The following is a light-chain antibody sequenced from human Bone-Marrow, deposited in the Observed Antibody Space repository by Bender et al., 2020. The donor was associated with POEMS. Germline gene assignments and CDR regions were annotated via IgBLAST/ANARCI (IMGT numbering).Light chain of an antibody. CDR1: SSNIGAGYD. Sequence: QSVLTQPPSVSGAPGQRVTISCTGSSSNIGAGYDVHWYQQFAGTAPKLLIYGNNNRPSGVPDRFSGSKSGTSASLAITGLQAEDEADYYCAAWDDSLSGYVFGTGTKVTVL. CDR2: GNN. V-gene: IGLV1-40*01. J-gene: IGLJ1*01. CDR3: AAWDDSLSGYV.